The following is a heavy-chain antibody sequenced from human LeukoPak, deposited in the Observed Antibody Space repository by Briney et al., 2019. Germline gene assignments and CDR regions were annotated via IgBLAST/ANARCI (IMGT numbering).Heavy chain of an antibody. CDR1: GGSISSYY. D-gene: IGHD3-22*01. V-gene: IGHV4-4*07. CDR2: IYTSGST. Sequence: SETLSLTCTVSGGSISSYYWSWIRQPAGKGLEWIGRIYTSGSTNYNPSLKSRVTISVDTSKNQFSLKLSSVTAADTAVYYCARHPYYYDSSGYYYHWFDPWGQGTLVTVSS. J-gene: IGHJ5*02. CDR3: ARHPYYYDSSGYYYHWFDP.